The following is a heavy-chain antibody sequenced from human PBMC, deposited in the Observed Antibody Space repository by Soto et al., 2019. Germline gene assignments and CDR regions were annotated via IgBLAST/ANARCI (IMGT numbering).Heavy chain of an antibody. CDR3: ARRCGYVAFDL. Sequence: QVQLVESGGGVVQPGRSLRLSCAASGFTFSSYGMHWVRQAPGKGLEWVAVIWSDGSNKYYADSVKGRFTISRDNSKNPLYLPMNGLRAVYTAVYYCARRCGYVAFDLWGQGTLVTVSA. J-gene: IGHJ3*01. CDR2: IWSDGSNK. CDR1: GFTFSSYG. D-gene: IGHD6-13*01. V-gene: IGHV3-33*01.